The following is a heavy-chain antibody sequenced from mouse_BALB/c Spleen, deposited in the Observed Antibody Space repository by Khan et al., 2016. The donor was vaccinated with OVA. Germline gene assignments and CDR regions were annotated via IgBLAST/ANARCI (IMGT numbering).Heavy chain of an antibody. CDR2: INTYTGEP. D-gene: IGHD2-10*01. CDR3: ARPPYYSYVMDN. CDR1: GHTFTKYG. V-gene: IGHV9-3-1*01. J-gene: IGHJ4*01. Sequence: QIQLVQSGPELKKPGETVKISCKASGHTFTKYGMNWVKQAPGKGLKLMGWINTYTGEPTYADDFNGRFAFSLATSASTAYLQINNLKNEDTATNFCARPPYYSYVMDNWGQGTSVTVSS.